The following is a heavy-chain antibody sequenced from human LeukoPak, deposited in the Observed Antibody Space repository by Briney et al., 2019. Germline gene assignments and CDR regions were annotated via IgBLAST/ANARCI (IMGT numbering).Heavy chain of an antibody. J-gene: IGHJ4*02. CDR3: ARGFLMDTYCSSTCCYKERDFDY. D-gene: IGHD2-2*02. Sequence: SETLSLTCAVSGGSFSGYYWYWIRQPPGKGLEWIGEINHGESTNYNPSLKSRVTISVDTSKNQFSLKLSSVTAADTAVYYCARGFLMDTYCSSTCCYKERDFDYWGQGTPVTVSS. V-gene: IGHV4-34*01. CDR1: GGSFSGYY. CDR2: INHGEST.